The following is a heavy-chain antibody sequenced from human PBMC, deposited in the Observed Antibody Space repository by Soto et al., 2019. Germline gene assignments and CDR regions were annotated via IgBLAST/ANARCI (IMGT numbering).Heavy chain of an antibody. D-gene: IGHD3-10*01. Sequence: QVQLVQSGAEVKKPGASVKVSCKASGYTFTSYAMHWVRQAPGQRLEWMGWINAGNGNTKYSQKFQGRVTITRDTSASTAYMELSSLRSEDTAVYYCARESGTYGSGSYYNYWGQGTLVTVSS. J-gene: IGHJ4*02. CDR3: ARESGTYGSGSYYNY. CDR1: GYTFTSYA. V-gene: IGHV1-3*01. CDR2: INAGNGNT.